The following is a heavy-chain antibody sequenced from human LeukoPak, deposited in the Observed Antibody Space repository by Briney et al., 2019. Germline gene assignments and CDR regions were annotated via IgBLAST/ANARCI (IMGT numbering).Heavy chain of an antibody. CDR1: GYSFPSYG. V-gene: IGHV1-18*01. CDR2: ISPYNDNT. Sequence: ASVTVSCKASGYSFPSYGISWVRQAPGQGPEWMGWISPYNDNTNYAQKLQGRATLTTDTSTSTAYMELRSLRSDDTAVYYCARHFYGSWTYYHFDYWGQGTLVIVSS. J-gene: IGHJ4*02. CDR3: ARHFYGSWTYYHFDY. D-gene: IGHD3-10*01.